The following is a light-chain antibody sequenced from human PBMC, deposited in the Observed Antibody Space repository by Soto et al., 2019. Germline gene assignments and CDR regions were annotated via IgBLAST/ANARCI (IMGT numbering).Light chain of an antibody. CDR1: TSDIDNYDS. V-gene: IGLV2-18*01. CDR2: DVN. CDR3: SLYTSNGSLI. J-gene: IGLJ1*01. Sequence: QSLLTQPPSVSGSPGQSVTISCTGTTSDIDNYDSVSWYQQAPGTAPKLIIYDVNNRPSGAPDRFSGSTSGNTASLTISRLQAEDETDYFCSLYTSNGSLIFGPGTKLTVL.